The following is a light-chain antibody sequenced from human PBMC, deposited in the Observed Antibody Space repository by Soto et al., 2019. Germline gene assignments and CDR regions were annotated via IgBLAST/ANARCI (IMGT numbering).Light chain of an antibody. CDR1: SSDVGGYNY. CDR2: DVS. CDR3: TSYTTRSTLV. Sequence: QSALTQPASVSGSPGQSITISCTGTSSDVGGYNYVSWYQQYPGKAPKLMIYDVSNRPSGVSNRFSGSKSGNTPSLTISGLQAEDEADYYCTSYTTRSTLVYGTGTKVTVL. V-gene: IGLV2-14*01. J-gene: IGLJ1*01.